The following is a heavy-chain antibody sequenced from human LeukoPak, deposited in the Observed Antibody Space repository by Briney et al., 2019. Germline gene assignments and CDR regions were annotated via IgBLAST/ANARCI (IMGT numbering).Heavy chain of an antibody. V-gene: IGHV3-23*01. J-gene: IGHJ5*02. CDR3: AKVSDYAWGSYRYPFDN. D-gene: IGHD3-16*02. Sequence: GGSLRLSCAASGFTFSNYGMSWVRQAPGKGLEWVSGISGTGSTYYADSVKGRFTISRDNSKNTLFLQMNSPRAEDTAVYYCAKVSDYAWGSYRYPFDNWGQGTLVIVSS. CDR2: ISGTGST. CDR1: GFTFSNYG.